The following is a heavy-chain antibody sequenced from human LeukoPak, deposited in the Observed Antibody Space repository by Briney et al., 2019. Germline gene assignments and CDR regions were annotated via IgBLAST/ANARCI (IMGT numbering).Heavy chain of an antibody. CDR2: ISYDGSNK. V-gene: IGHV3-30*18. CDR1: GFTFSSYG. Sequence: GGSLRLSCAASGFTFSSYGMHWVRQAPGKGLEWVAVISYDGSNKYYADSVKGRFTISRDNSKNTLYLQMNSLGAEDTAVYYCAKEDSGWYEGVYYFDYWGQGTLVAVSS. J-gene: IGHJ4*02. CDR3: AKEDSGWYEGVYYFDY. D-gene: IGHD6-19*01.